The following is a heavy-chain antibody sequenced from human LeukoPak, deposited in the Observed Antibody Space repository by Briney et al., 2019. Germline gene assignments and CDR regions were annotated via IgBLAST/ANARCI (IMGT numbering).Heavy chain of an antibody. V-gene: IGHV4-34*01. J-gene: IGHJ6*02. CDR3: ARVVGATKRYYYYGMDV. D-gene: IGHD1-26*01. CDR2: INHSGST. CDR1: GGSFSGYY. Sequence: PSETLSLTCAVYGGSFSGYYWSWIRQPPGKGLEWIGEINHSGSTNYNPSLKSRVTISVDTSKNQFSQKLSSVTAADTAVYYCARVVGATKRYYYYGMDVWGQGTTVTVSS.